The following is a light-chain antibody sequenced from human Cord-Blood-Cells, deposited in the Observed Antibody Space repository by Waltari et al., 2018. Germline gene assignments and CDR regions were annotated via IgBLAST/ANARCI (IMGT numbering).Light chain of an antibody. CDR3: CSYAGSYTLGV. CDR1: SSDVGGYNY. V-gene: IGLV2-11*01. Sequence: QSALTQPRSVSGSPGQSVTISCTGTSSDVGGYNYVSWYQQHPGKAPKLMIYDVSKRPSGVPDRFSVSKSGTTASLTISGLQAEDEADYYCCSYAGSYTLGVFGGGTKLTVL. J-gene: IGLJ3*02. CDR2: DVS.